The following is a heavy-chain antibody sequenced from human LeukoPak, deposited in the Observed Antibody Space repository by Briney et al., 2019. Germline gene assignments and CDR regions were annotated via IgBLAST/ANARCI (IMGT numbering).Heavy chain of an antibody. CDR3: AREGDLRKYYYYYMDV. V-gene: IGHV3-33*01. D-gene: IGHD3-16*01. Sequence: GGSLRLSCAASGFTFSSYAMHWVRQAPGKGLEWVAVIWYDGSNKYYADSVKGRFTISRDNSKNTLYLQMNSLRAEDTVVYYCAREGDLRKYYYYYMDVWGKGTTVTVSS. CDR2: IWYDGSNK. J-gene: IGHJ6*03. CDR1: GFTFSSYA.